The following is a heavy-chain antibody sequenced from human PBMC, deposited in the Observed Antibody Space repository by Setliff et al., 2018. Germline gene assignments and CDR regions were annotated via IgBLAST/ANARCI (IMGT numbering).Heavy chain of an antibody. D-gene: IGHD3-16*01. Sequence: PSETLSLTCAVSGYSISSGYYWGWIRQPPGKGLEWIGSIYHSGSTYYNPSLKSRVTMSVDTSKNQFSLRLNSATAADTAVYYCARLRGAFDYWGQGTLVTVSS. J-gene: IGHJ4*02. CDR3: ARLRGAFDY. CDR1: GYSISSGYY. CDR2: IYHSGST. V-gene: IGHV4-38-2*01.